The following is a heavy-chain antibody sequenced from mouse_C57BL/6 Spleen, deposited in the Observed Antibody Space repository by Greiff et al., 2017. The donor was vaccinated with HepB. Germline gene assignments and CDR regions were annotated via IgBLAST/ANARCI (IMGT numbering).Heavy chain of an antibody. J-gene: IGHJ3*01. D-gene: IGHD2-4*01. CDR1: GYTFTSYW. V-gene: IGHV1-64*01. CDR2: IHPNSGST. Sequence: VQLQQSGAELVKPGASVKLSCKASGYTFTSYWMHWVKQRPGQGLEWIGMIHPNSGSTNYNEKFKSKATLTVDKSSSTAYMQLSSLTSEDSAVYYCARSGGDYDAWFAYWGQRTLVTVSA. CDR3: ARSGGDYDAWFAY.